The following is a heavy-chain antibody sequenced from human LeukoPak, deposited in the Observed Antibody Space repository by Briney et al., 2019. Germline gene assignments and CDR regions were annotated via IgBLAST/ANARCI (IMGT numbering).Heavy chain of an antibody. CDR2: ISSSGSTI. V-gene: IGHV3-11*01. D-gene: IGHD3-22*01. CDR1: GFTFSDYY. Sequence: GGSLRLSCAASGFTFSDYYMSWIRQAPGKGLEWVSYISSSGSTIYYADSVKGRFTISRENAKNSLYLQMNSLRAEDTAVYYCARARVAYYYDSTWDQINYFDYWGQGTLVTVSS. CDR3: ARARVAYYYDSTWDQINYFDY. J-gene: IGHJ4*02.